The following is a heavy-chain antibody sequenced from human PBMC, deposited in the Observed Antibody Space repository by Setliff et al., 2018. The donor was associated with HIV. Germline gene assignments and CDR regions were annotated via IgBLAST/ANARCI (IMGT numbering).Heavy chain of an antibody. CDR3: ARDRFRGGVGTGLAEY. Sequence: PGGSLRLSCAASGFTFSTYRMNWVRQAPGKGLEWVSSISSSSSYTNYADSVKGRFTISRENAKNSRYLQMNSLRAEDTAVYYCARDRFRGGVGTGLAEYWGQGTVVTVSS. CDR1: GFTFSTYR. D-gene: IGHD3-16*01. V-gene: IGHV3-21*01. CDR2: ISSSSSYT. J-gene: IGHJ4*02.